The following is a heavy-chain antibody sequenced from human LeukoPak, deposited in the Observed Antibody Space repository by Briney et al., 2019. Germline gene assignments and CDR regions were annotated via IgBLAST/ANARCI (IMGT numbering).Heavy chain of an antibody. CDR1: GGSIRSSSYY. V-gene: IGHV4-39*01. Sequence: ASETLSLTCTVSGGSIRSSSYYWGWIRQPPGKGLEWIGSVYYGGNTYYNPSLKSRITISVDTSKNQFSLKLTSVTAADTAVYYCARNKEGKSLDYWGQGTLVTVSS. CDR2: VYYGGNT. J-gene: IGHJ4*02. CDR3: ARNKEGKSLDY.